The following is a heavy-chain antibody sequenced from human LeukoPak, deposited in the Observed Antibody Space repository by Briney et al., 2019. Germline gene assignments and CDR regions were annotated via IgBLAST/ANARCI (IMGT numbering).Heavy chain of an antibody. V-gene: IGHV3-7*01. D-gene: IGHD3-10*02. CDR1: GFTFSRYW. Sequence: PGGSLRLSCVASGFTFSRYWMSWLRQAPGKGLEWVANIKRDGSEKYYADSVKGRFTISRDNAKNSLYLQMNSLRAEDTAVYYCAELGITMIGGVWGKGTTVTISS. CDR2: IKRDGSEK. CDR3: AELGITMIGGV. J-gene: IGHJ6*04.